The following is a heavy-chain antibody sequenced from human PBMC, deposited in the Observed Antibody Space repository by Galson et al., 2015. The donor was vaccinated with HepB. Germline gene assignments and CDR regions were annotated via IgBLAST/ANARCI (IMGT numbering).Heavy chain of an antibody. Sequence: SVKVSCKASGSTFTSYDINWVRQATGQGLEWMGWMNPNSGNTGYAQKFQGRVTMTRNTSISTAYMELSSLRSEDTAVYYCAIQPLSGSYYYYYGMDVWGQGTTVTVSS. CDR2: MNPNSGNT. CDR1: GSTFTSYD. J-gene: IGHJ6*02. D-gene: IGHD3-10*01. CDR3: AIQPLSGSYYYYYGMDV. V-gene: IGHV1-8*01.